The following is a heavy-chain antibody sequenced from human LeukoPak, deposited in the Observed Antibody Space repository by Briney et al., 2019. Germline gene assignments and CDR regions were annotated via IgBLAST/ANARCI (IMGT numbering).Heavy chain of an antibody. CDR2: IGGSGGST. D-gene: IGHD6-6*01. J-gene: IGHJ4*02. CDR3: AKDSYSSSSRYFDY. Sequence: PGGSLRLSCAASGFTFSSYAMSWVRQAPGKGLEWVSGIGGSGGSTYYADSVKGRFTISRDNSKNTVYLQMNSLRGEDTAVYYCAKDSYSSSSRYFDYWGQGILVTVSS. V-gene: IGHV3-23*01. CDR1: GFTFSSYA.